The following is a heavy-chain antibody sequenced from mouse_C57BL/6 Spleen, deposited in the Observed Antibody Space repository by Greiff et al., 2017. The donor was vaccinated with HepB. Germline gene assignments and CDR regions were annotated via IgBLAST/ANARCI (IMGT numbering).Heavy chain of an antibody. J-gene: IGHJ4*01. Sequence: DVKLQESGPGLVKPSQSLSLTCSVTGYSITSGYYWNWIRQFPGNKLEWMGYISYDGSNNYNPSLKNRISITRDTSKNQFFLKLNSVTTEDTATYYCARAGGDYGMDYWGQGTSVTVSS. CDR2: ISYDGSN. CDR1: GYSITSGYY. D-gene: IGHD2-4*01. CDR3: ARAGGDYGMDY. V-gene: IGHV3-6*01.